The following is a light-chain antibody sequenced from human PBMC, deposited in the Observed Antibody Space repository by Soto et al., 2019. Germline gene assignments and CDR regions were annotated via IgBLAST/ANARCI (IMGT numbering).Light chain of an antibody. Sequence: TQSPDTLSLPPGERATLSCRAGQSISGTFLNWYQQKPGQAPRLLIYGASTRATGIPARFSGSGSGTEFTLTISSLQSEDFAVYYCQQYNNWPPWTFGQGTKVDIK. CDR3: QQYNNWPPWT. J-gene: IGKJ1*01. V-gene: IGKV3-15*01. CDR1: QSISGT. CDR2: GAS.